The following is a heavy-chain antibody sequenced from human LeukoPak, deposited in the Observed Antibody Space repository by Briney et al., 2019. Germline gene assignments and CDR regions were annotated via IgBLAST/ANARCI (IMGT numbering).Heavy chain of an antibody. CDR3: ARHVVAVGFDY. CDR1: GFTFSGYS. Sequence: GSLRLSCVASGFTFSGYSMNWIRQAPGKGLEWISYIDETSTTIYYADSVKGRFTISRDNAKKSLYMQMNRLRADDTAVYYCARHVVAVGFDYWGQGTLVTVTS. J-gene: IGHJ4*02. D-gene: IGHD3-22*01. CDR2: IDETSTTI. V-gene: IGHV3-48*01.